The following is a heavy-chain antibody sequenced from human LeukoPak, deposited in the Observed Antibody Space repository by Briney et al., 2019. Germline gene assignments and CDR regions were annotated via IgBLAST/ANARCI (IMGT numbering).Heavy chain of an antibody. V-gene: IGHV4-38-2*02. J-gene: IGHJ4*02. CDR1: GYSISSGYL. CDR3: ARRTYSGYYPLEFDY. Sequence: PSETLSLTCTVSGYSISSGYLWGWIRQPPGKGLEWIGSIYYSGSTYYNPSLKSRVTISVDTSKNQFSLKLSSVTAADTAVYYCARRTYSGYYPLEFDYWGQGTLVTVSS. CDR2: IYYSGST. D-gene: IGHD3-22*01.